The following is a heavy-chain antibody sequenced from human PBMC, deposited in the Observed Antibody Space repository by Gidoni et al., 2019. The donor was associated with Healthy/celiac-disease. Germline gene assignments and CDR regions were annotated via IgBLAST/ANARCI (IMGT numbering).Heavy chain of an antibody. D-gene: IGHD3-3*01. CDR1: GCTCSSYA. CDR3: VKDREWPSRGYFQH. Sequence: EVQLVESGGGWVQPGGSLRRSCSASGCTCSSYAMHWVRQAPGKGLEYGSAISSNGGSTYYADSVKVRCPISRANSKSTLYLQMSSLRAEDTAVYYCVKDREWPSRGYFQHWGQGTLVTVSS. V-gene: IGHV3-64D*06. J-gene: IGHJ1*01. CDR2: ISSNGGST.